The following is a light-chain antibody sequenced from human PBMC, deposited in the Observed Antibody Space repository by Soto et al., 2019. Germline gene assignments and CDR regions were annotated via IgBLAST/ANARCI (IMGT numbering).Light chain of an antibody. CDR2: DVS. Sequence: QSVLTQPASVSGSPGQSITISCSETSSHVGGYNYVSWYQQHPGKDPKLMIYDVSNRPSGVSNRFSGSRSGNTASLTISGLQAEDEADYYCSSYTSSSTVVFGGGTKLTVL. CDR1: SSHVGGYNY. CDR3: SSYTSSSTVV. J-gene: IGLJ2*01. V-gene: IGLV2-14*01.